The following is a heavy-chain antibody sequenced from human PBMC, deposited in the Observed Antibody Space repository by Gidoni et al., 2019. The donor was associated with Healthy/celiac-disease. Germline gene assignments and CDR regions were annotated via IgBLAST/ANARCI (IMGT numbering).Heavy chain of an antibody. CDR1: GFTFSSYA. CDR3: AKGNYDDWLCFDY. D-gene: IGHD1-7*01. CDR2: ISGSGGST. J-gene: IGHJ4*02. V-gene: IGHV3-23*01. Sequence: EVQLLASVGCLVHPGGSLRLSCSASGFTFSSYAMSWVRQAPGKGLEWVSAISGSGGSTYYADSVKGRFTISRDNSKNTLYLQMNSLRAEDTAVYYCAKGNYDDWLCFDYWGQETLVTVSS.